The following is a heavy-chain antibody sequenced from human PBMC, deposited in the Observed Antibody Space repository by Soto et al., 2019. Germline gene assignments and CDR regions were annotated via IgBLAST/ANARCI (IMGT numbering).Heavy chain of an antibody. D-gene: IGHD2-15*01. V-gene: IGHV1-2*02. CDR1: GYTFTGYY. Sequence: ASVKVSCKASGYTFTGYYMHWVRQAPGQGLEWMGWINPNSGGTSYAQKFQGRVTMTRDTSISTAYMELSRLRSDGTAVYYCARGWWFPYYYYGMDVWGQGTTVTVSS. J-gene: IGHJ6*02. CDR3: ARGWWFPYYYYGMDV. CDR2: INPNSGGT.